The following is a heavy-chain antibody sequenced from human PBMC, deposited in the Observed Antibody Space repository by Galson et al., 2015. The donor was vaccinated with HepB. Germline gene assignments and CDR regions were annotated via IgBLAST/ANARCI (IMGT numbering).Heavy chain of an antibody. CDR1: GFTFSSYA. D-gene: IGHD4-17*01. CDR2: ISYDGSNK. CDR3: AREGARTTVTTLRRGEGHFDY. V-gene: IGHV3-30*04. Sequence: SLRLSCAATGFTFSSYAMHWVRQAPGKGLEWVAVISYDGSNKYYADSVKGRFTISRDNSKNTLYLQMNSLRAEDTAVYYCAREGARTTVTTLRRGEGHFDYWGQGTLVTVSS. J-gene: IGHJ4*02.